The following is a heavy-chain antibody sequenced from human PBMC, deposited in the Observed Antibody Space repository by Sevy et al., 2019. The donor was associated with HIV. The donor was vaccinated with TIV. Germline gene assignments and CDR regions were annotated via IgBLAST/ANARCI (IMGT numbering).Heavy chain of an antibody. J-gene: IGHJ4*01. CDR1: GGSISSTNW. CDR2: VYHSGTT. D-gene: IGHD3-22*01. CDR3: ARRFYYDSSTHYQYYFDY. V-gene: IGHV4-4*02. Sequence: SETLALTCDVSGGSISSTNWWSWVRQPPGKGLEWIGEVYHSGTTNYNPSLKRRVTMSVDKSKNQFSLKLSSVTAADTALYYCARRFYYDSSTHYQYYFDYWGHGTLVTVSS.